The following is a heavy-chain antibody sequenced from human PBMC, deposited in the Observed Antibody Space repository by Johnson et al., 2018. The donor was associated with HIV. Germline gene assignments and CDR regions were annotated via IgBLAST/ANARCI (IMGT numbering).Heavy chain of an antibody. J-gene: IGHJ3*02. CDR2: ISLDGDNK. V-gene: IGHV3-30-3*01. D-gene: IGHD2-2*03. CDR3: VGGREGSTWIMGAAFYI. Sequence: QVQLVESGGGVVQPGRSLRLSCAASAFTFSNYAMQWVRQAPGKGLEWVTRISLDGDNKYYAESVRGRFTISRDNSKNTLYLQMNSLTTEDSAIYLCVGGREGSTWIMGAAFYIWGQVTMVTVSA. CDR1: AFTFSNYA.